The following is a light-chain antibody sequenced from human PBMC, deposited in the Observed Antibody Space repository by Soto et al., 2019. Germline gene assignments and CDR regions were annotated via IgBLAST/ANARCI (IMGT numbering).Light chain of an antibody. V-gene: IGLV1-40*01. Sequence: QSVLTQPPSVSGAPGQRVTISCTGSRSNIGAGYDVHWYQQLPGTAPKLLIYRNSNRPSGVPDRFSGSKSGTSASLAITGLQAEDEADYYCQSYDSSLSGSYVFGTGTKLTVL. J-gene: IGLJ1*01. CDR1: RSNIGAGYD. CDR3: QSYDSSLSGSYV. CDR2: RNS.